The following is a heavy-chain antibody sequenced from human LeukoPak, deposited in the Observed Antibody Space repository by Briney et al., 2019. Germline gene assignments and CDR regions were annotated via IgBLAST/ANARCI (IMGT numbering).Heavy chain of an antibody. D-gene: IGHD2-21*02. Sequence: ASVKVSCKASGYTFTGYYMHWVRQAPGQGLEWMGWINPNSGGTNYAQKFQGRVTMTRDTSISTAYMELSRLLSGDTAVYYCARGKTMVYCGGDCYRFDNWGQGTLVTASS. CDR2: INPNSGGT. V-gene: IGHV1-2*02. J-gene: IGHJ4*02. CDR1: GYTFTGYY. CDR3: ARGKTMVYCGGDCYRFDN.